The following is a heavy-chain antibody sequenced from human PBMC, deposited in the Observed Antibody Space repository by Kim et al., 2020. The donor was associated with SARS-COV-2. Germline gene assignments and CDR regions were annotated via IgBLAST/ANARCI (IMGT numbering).Heavy chain of an antibody. V-gene: IGHV4-4*09. CDR3: ARRRWSSTSCHQFDY. Sequence: PSLKSRVTISVDPSKNQPSLKLTSVTAADTAVYYCARRRWSSTSCHQFDYWGQGTLVTVSS. J-gene: IGHJ4*02. D-gene: IGHD2-2*01.